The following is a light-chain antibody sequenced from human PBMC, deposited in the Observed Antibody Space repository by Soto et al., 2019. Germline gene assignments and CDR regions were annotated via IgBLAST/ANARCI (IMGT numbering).Light chain of an antibody. CDR3: GSWDSSLSAYV. CDR1: SSNIGGNS. V-gene: IGLV1-51*01. J-gene: IGLJ1*01. CDR2: DDN. Sequence: QSVLTQPPSVSAAPGQKVTISCSGSSSNIGGNSVSWYQQLPGTAPKLLIYDDNKRPSGIPDRFSGSKSGTSATLGITGFQTGDEADYYCGSWDSSLSAYVFGTGTRSPS.